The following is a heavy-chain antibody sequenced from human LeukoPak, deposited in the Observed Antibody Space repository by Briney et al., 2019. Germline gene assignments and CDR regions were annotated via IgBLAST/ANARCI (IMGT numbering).Heavy chain of an antibody. D-gene: IGHD3-3*01. CDR2: INHSGST. CDR3: ARGMTYYDFWSGYLNWFDP. CDR1: GGSFSGYY. J-gene: IGHJ5*02. V-gene: IGHV4-34*01. Sequence: SETLSLTCAVYGGSFSGYYWSWIRQPPGKGLEWIGEINHSGSTNYNPSLKSRVTISVDTSKNQLSLKLSSVTAADTAVYYCARGMTYYDFWSGYLNWFDPWGQGTLVTVSS.